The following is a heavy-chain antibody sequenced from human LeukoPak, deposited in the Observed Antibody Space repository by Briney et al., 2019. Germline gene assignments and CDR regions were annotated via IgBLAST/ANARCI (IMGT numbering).Heavy chain of an antibody. V-gene: IGHV4-4*02. Sequence: SETLSLTCAVSGGSISSSNWWSWVRQPPGKGLEWIGEIYHSGSTNYNPSLKSRVTISVDKSKNQFSLKLSSVTAADTAVYYCARDNPSRTTSTDYWGQGTLVTVSS. CDR3: ARDNPSRTTSTDY. D-gene: IGHD1-7*01. CDR1: GGSISSSNW. CDR2: IYHSGST. J-gene: IGHJ4*02.